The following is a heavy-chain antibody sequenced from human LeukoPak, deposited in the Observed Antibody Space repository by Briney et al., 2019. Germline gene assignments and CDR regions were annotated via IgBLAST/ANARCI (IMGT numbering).Heavy chain of an antibody. CDR1: GGSISSYY. D-gene: IGHD6-13*01. Sequence: PSETLSLTCTVSGGSISSYYWSWIRQPAGKGLEWIGYIYYSGSTNYNPSLKSRVTISVDTSKNQFSLKLSSVTAADTAVYYCAKYFAATGESHLDHWGQGSLVTVSS. CDR3: AKYFAATGESHLDH. J-gene: IGHJ4*02. CDR2: IYYSGST. V-gene: IGHV4-59*03.